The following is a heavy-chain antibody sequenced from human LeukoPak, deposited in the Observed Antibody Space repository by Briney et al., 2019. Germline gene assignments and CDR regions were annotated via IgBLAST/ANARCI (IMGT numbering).Heavy chain of an antibody. J-gene: IGHJ4*02. Sequence: SETLSLTCTVSGGSISTYCWNWIRQPPGKGLEWIGYIYYSGSTNYNPSLKSRVTISVDTSKNQFSLKLSSVTAADTAVYYCASDPFYCSGGSCYSWGQGTLVTVSS. CDR2: IYYSGST. CDR1: GGSISTYC. CDR3: ASDPFYCSGGSCYS. V-gene: IGHV4-59*12. D-gene: IGHD2-15*01.